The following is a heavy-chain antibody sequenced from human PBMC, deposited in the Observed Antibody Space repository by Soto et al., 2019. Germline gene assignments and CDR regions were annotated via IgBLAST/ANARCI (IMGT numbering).Heavy chain of an antibody. CDR2: IRSKAYGGTT. D-gene: IGHD6-19*01. V-gene: IGHV3-49*03. Sequence: GGSLRLSCTASGFTFGDYAMSWFRQAPGKGLEWVGFIRSKAYGGTTEYAASVKGRFTISRDDSKSIAYLQMNSLKTEDTAVYYCTREGAQWLPSDAFDIWGQGTMVTVSS. J-gene: IGHJ3*02. CDR3: TREGAQWLPSDAFDI. CDR1: GFTFGDYA.